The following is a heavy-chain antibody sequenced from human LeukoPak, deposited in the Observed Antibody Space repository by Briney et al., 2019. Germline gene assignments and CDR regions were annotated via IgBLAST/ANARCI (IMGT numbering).Heavy chain of an antibody. CDR1: GFTFSNYA. CDR3: AKAQTGKMAFDI. V-gene: IGHV3-23*01. J-gene: IGHJ3*02. CDR2: ISAGGDST. Sequence: GGSLRLSCTASGFTFSNYAMSWVRQAPGKGLEWVSSISAGGDSTYYADSVKGRFTISRDNSKNTLHIQMNSLGAEDTAVYYCAKAQTGKMAFDIWGQRTMVTVSA.